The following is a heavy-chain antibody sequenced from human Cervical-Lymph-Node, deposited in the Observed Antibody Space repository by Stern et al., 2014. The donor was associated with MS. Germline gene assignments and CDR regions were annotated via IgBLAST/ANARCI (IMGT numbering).Heavy chain of an antibody. CDR3: TRGWSA. CDR2: MKPDSGDT. J-gene: IGHJ5*02. CDR1: GYTFTSDD. V-gene: IGHV1-8*01. Sequence: EQLVQSGAEVKKPGASVKVSCKASGYTFTSDDINWVRQVPGQGLEWMGWMKPDSGDTGYAQKFRGKFTITRDLSISTAYMEMSSLKSEDTAMYYCTRGWSAWGQGTLVTVSS. D-gene: IGHD3-3*01.